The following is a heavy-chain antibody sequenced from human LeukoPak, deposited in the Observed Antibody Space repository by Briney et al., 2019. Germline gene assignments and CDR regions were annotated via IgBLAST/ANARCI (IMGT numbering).Heavy chain of an antibody. CDR2: ISSNGGST. J-gene: IGHJ3*02. Sequence: GGSLRLFCSASGFTFSSYAMHWVRQAPGKGLEYVSAISSNGGSTYYADSVKGRFTISRDNSKNTLYLQMSSLRAEDTAVYYCVKDRNTAMVEGAFDIWGQGTMVTVSS. V-gene: IGHV3-64D*06. D-gene: IGHD5-18*01. CDR3: VKDRNTAMVEGAFDI. CDR1: GFTFSSYA.